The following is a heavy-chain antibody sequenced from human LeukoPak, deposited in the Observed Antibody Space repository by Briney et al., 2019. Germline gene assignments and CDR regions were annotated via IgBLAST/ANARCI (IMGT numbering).Heavy chain of an antibody. Sequence: PGGSLRLSCAASGFTFSSYGMHWVRQAPGKGLEWVAVIWYDGSNKYYADSVKGRFTISRDNSKNTLYLQMNSLRAEDTAVYYCARDLRRYCSGGSCYSPFDYWGQGTLVTVSS. J-gene: IGHJ4*02. D-gene: IGHD2-15*01. CDR3: ARDLRRYCSGGSCYSPFDY. CDR1: GFTFSSYG. CDR2: IWYDGSNK. V-gene: IGHV3-33*08.